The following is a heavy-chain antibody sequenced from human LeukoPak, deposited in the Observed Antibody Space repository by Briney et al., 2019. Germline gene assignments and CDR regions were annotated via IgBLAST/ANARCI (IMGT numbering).Heavy chain of an antibody. D-gene: IGHD1-1*01. J-gene: IGHJ4*02. CDR1: GYTFTSYY. CDR2: INPSGGST. Sequence: ASVKVSCKASGYTFTSYYMYWVRQAPGQGLEWMGIINPSGGSTNYAQKFRGRVTMTRDTSTSTVYMELNSLRSEDTAVYYCARDPGTGSSPLVYWGQGTLVTVSS. CDR3: ARDPGTGSSPLVY. V-gene: IGHV1-46*01.